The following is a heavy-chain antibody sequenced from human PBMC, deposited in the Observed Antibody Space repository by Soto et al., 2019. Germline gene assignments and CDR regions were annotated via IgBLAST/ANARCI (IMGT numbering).Heavy chain of an antibody. CDR3: ARAYNDLWSGYYRDAFDI. CDR2: IYYSGST. D-gene: IGHD3-3*01. Sequence: QVQLQESGPGLVKPSQTLSLTCTVSGGSISSGGYYWSWIRQHPGKGLEWIGYIYYSGSTYYNPSRKSRITISVDTSKNQFSLKLTSVTAADTDVYYCARAYNDLWSGYYRDAFDIWGQGTMVTVSS. CDR1: GGSISSGGYY. V-gene: IGHV4-31*03. J-gene: IGHJ3*02.